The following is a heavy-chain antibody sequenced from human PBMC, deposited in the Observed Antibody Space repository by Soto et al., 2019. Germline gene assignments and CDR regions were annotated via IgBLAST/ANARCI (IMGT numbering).Heavy chain of an antibody. CDR2: IYHSGSA. Sequence: QVQLQESGPGLVRPSQTLSLTCTVSNGPIISDGYYWTWIRQHPGKGLEWIGYIYHSGSASYNPSLKCRLTISIDTSKNQFSLELRSMTAADTAVYYCARDNGDSGTLDYWGQGTLVTVSS. J-gene: IGHJ4*02. CDR1: NGPIISDGYY. D-gene: IGHD2-21*02. CDR3: ARDNGDSGTLDY. V-gene: IGHV4-31*03.